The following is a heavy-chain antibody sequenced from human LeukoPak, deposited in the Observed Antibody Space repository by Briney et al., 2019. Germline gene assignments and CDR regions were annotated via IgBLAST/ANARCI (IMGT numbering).Heavy chain of an antibody. CDR2: ISWNSGSI. D-gene: IGHD2-21*02. CDR3: AKACGGDCSGHAFDI. J-gene: IGHJ3*02. CDR1: GFTFDDYA. V-gene: IGHV3-9*03. Sequence: PGRSLRLSCAACGFTFDDYAMHWVRQAPGKGLEGVSGISWNSGSIGYADSVKGRFTISRDNAKNSLYLQMNSLRAEDMALYYCAKACGGDCSGHAFDIWGQGTMVTVSS.